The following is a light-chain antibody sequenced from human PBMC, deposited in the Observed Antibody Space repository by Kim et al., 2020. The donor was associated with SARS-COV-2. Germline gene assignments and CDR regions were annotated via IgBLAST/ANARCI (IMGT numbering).Light chain of an antibody. CDR1: ALPKQY. V-gene: IGLV3-25*03. Sequence: SYELTQPPSVSVSPGQTARITCSGDALPKQYAYWYQQKPGQAPVLVIYKDSERPSGIPERFSGSSSGTTVTLTISGVQAEDEADYYCQSADSSGTYWEFGGGTQLTVL. CDR3: QSADSSGTYWE. CDR2: KDS. J-gene: IGLJ3*02.